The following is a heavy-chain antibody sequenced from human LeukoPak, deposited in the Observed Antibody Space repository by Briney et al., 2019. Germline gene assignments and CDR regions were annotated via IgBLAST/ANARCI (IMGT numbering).Heavy chain of an antibody. Sequence: PGGSLRLSCAASGFTFSSYWMSWVRQTPDKGLEWVAHIKEDGSEKYFVDSVTGRFTISRDNSKNTLYLQMNSLRAEDTAVYYCARDYGGFDYWGQGTLVTVSS. CDR2: IKEDGSEK. CDR3: ARDYGGFDY. D-gene: IGHD3-16*01. CDR1: GFTFSSYW. J-gene: IGHJ4*02. V-gene: IGHV3-7*01.